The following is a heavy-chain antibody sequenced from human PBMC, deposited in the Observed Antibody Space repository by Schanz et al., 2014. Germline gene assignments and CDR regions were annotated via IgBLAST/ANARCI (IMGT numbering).Heavy chain of an antibody. V-gene: IGHV4-34*01. J-gene: IGHJ4*02. CDR1: GGSFSGYW. D-gene: IGHD1-7*01. CDR3: ATWSGTRLFHN. Sequence: QVQLQQWGAGLLKPSETLSLTCAFSGGSFSGYWWTWVRQSPGKGLEWIGEVNHGGYTNYNPSLRSRATVQVNMSKKHFSLRLSSVTAADTAAYYCATWSGTRLFHNWGQGTLVTVSS. CDR2: VNHGGYT.